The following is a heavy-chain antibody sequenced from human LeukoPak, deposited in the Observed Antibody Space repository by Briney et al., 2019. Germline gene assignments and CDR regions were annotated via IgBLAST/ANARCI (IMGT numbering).Heavy chain of an antibody. CDR1: GGSFSGYY. V-gene: IGHV4-34*01. D-gene: IGHD2-2*02. CDR2: INHSGST. CDR3: AGGYYCSSTSCYSYRFDP. J-gene: IGHJ5*02. Sequence: SETLSLTCAVYGGSFSGYYWSWIRQPPGKGLEWIGEINHSGSTNYNPPLKSRVTISVDTSKNQFSLKLSSVTAADTAVYYCAGGYYCSSTSCYSYRFDPWGQGTLVTVSS.